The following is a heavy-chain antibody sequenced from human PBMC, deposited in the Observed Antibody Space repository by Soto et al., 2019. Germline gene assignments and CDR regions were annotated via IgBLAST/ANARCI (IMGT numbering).Heavy chain of an antibody. V-gene: IGHV4-30-2*01. CDR1: GGSISSGGYS. CDR3: VKGEYYYDSGAYYPFEY. D-gene: IGHD3-22*01. CDR2: IYHSGSI. J-gene: IGHJ4*01. Sequence: SETLSLTCAVSGGSISSGGYSWSWIRQPPGKGLEGIGYIYHSGSIYYNPSLKSRVTISVDRSKNQFSLKLSSVTAADTAVYYCVKGEYYYDSGAYYPFEYWGQGTLVTVSS.